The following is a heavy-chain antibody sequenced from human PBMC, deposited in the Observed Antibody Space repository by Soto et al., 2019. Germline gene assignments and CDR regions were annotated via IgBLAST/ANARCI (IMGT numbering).Heavy chain of an antibody. J-gene: IGHJ4*02. CDR2: IRSSGNTI. D-gene: IGHD6-13*01. CDR3: AREGSSRSYYSDY. CDR1: GFTFSDYS. V-gene: IGHV3-48*01. Sequence: EVQLVESGGGLVQPGGSLRLSCAASGFTFSDYSMNWVRQAPGKGLEWVSYIRSSGNTIYYADSVRGRFTISRDSAENSLYLQMNTLRVEDTAVYYCAREGSSRSYYSDYWGQGTLVTVSS.